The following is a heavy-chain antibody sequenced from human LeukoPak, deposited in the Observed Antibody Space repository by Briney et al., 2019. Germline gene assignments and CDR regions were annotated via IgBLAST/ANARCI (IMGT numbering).Heavy chain of an antibody. CDR2: IKQDGSEN. CDR1: GFTFSGYW. V-gene: IGHV3-7*03. Sequence: GGSLRLSCAASGFTFSGYWMSWVRQAPGKGLEWVANIKQDGSENYYVDSVKGRFTISRDNAKNSLYLQMNSLRAEDTAVYYCAKEGNGYSNLYYFDYWGQGTLVTVSS. CDR3: AKEGNGYSNLYYFDY. D-gene: IGHD4-11*01. J-gene: IGHJ4*02.